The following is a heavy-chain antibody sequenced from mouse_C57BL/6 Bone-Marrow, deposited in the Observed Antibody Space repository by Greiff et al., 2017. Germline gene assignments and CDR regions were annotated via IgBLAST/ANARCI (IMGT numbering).Heavy chain of an antibody. J-gene: IGHJ4*01. CDR3: GGPREAMDY. CDR2: ISSGSSTI. CDR1: GFTFSDYG. Sequence: EVMLVESGGGLVKPGGSLKLSCAASGFTFSDYGMHRVRQAPEKGLEWVAYISSGSSTIYYADTVKGRFTISRDNAKNTLFLQMTSLRSEDTAMYYGGGPREAMDYWGQGTSVTVSS. V-gene: IGHV5-17*01.